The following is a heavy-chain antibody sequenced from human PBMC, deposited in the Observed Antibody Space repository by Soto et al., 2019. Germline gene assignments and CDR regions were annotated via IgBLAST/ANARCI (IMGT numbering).Heavy chain of an antibody. Sequence: SETLSLTCAVSGYPISSGYYWGWIRQPPGKGLEWVASIYHSGSTYYSPSLKSRVTISVDTSKNQFSLKLSSVTAADTAVYYCARDADSSGYYYPFDYWGPGTMLTVYS. V-gene: IGHV4-38-2*02. CDR1: GYPISSGYY. D-gene: IGHD3-22*01. CDR2: IYHSGST. J-gene: IGHJ4*02. CDR3: ARDADSSGYYYPFDY.